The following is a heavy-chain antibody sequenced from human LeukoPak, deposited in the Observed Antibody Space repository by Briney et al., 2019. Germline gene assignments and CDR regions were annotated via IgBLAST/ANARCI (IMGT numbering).Heavy chain of an antibody. Sequence: PSETLSLTCAVSGVSISSSNWWSWVRQPPGKGLEWIGEIYHSGSTNYNPSLKSRVTISVDKSKNQFSLKLSSVTAADTAVYYCARGRDYYDSSGYTSHDAFDIWGQGTMVTVSS. CDR2: IYHSGST. CDR3: ARGRDYYDSSGYTSHDAFDI. CDR1: GVSISSSNW. J-gene: IGHJ3*02. D-gene: IGHD3-22*01. V-gene: IGHV4-4*02.